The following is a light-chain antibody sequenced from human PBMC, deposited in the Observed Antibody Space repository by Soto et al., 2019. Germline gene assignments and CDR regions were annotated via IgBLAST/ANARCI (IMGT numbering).Light chain of an antibody. Sequence: QAVVTQPPSVSATPGQRVTISCSGSGTNYVSWYQQLPGTAPKLLIYDNDKRPSEIPDRFSGSKSDTSATLVITGLQTGDEADYYCGSWDGSLTVVFGGGTKLTVL. J-gene: IGLJ3*02. CDR1: GTNY. CDR2: DND. V-gene: IGLV1-51*01. CDR3: GSWDGSLTVV.